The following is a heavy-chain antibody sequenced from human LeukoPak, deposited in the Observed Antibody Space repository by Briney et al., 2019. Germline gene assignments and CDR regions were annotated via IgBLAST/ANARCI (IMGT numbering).Heavy chain of an antibody. Sequence: PSETLSLTCAVYGESFSGYYWSWIRQPPGKGLEWIGEINHSGSTNYNPSLKSRVTISVDTSKNQFSLKLNSVTAADTAVYYCARHSRTYYDFDYWGQGTLVTVSS. D-gene: IGHD1-26*01. CDR1: GESFSGYY. CDR3: ARHSRTYYDFDY. V-gene: IGHV4-34*01. J-gene: IGHJ4*02. CDR2: INHSGST.